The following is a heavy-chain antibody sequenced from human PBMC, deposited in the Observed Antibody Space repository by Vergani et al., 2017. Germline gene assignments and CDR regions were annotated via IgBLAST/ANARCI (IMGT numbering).Heavy chain of an antibody. CDR2: IIPISGTA. V-gene: IGHV1-69*13. CDR3: ARDQRAMVKGYYYYYGMDV. D-gene: IGHD5-18*01. Sequence: QVQLVQSGAEVKKPGSSVKVSCKASGCTFSSYAISWVRQAPGQGLEWMGRIIPISGTANYAQKFQGRFTITADESTSTAYMELSSLRSEDTAVYYCARDQRAMVKGYYYYYGMDVWGQGTTVTVSS. CDR1: GCTFSSYA. J-gene: IGHJ6*02.